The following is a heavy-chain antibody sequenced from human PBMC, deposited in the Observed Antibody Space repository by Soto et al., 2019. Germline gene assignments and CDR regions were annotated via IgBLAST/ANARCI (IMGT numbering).Heavy chain of an antibody. CDR1: GGSISSGDYY. J-gene: IGHJ5*02. D-gene: IGHD6-6*01. V-gene: IGHV4-30-4*01. CDR3: ARERPDGARLDP. CDR2: IYYSGST. Sequence: PSETLSLTCNVSGGSISSGDYYWRWMRQPPGKGLEWVGYIYYSGSTYYNPSLKSRVTISVDTSKNQFSLKLSSVTAADTAVYYCARERPDGARLDPWGQGTLVTVSS.